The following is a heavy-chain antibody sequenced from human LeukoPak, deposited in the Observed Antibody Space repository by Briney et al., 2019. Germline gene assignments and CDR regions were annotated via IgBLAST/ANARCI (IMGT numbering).Heavy chain of an antibody. CDR3: ARCSSGWYYFDY. CDR1: GYSISSGYY. D-gene: IGHD6-19*01. V-gene: IGHV4-38-2*02. Sequence: SETLSLTCTVSGYSISSGYYWGWIRQPPGRGLEGIGSNYHSETTYYNSSLKSRVTISVDTPKTQFSLKLSSVTAADTAVYYCARCSSGWYYFDYWGQGALVTVSS. J-gene: IGHJ4*02. CDR2: NYHSETT.